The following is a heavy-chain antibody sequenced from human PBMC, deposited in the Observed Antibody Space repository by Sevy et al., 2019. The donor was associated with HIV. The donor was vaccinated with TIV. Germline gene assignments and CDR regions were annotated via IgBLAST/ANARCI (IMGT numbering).Heavy chain of an antibody. Sequence: SETLSLTCTVSGGSISSGGYYWSWIRQHPGKGLEWIGYIYYSGSTYYNPSLKSRVTISVDTSKNQFSLKLSSVTAADTAVYYCARVDYSNHNGRWYFDYWGQGTLVTVSS. J-gene: IGHJ4*02. CDR1: GGSISSGGYY. V-gene: IGHV4-31*03. CDR2: IYYSGST. CDR3: ARVDYSNHNGRWYFDY. D-gene: IGHD4-4*01.